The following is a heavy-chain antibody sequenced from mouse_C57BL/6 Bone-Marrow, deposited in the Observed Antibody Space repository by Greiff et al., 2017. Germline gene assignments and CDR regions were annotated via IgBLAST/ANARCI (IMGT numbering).Heavy chain of an antibody. CDR2: IYPGSGST. Sequence: VKLQQPGAELVKPGASVKMSCKASGYTFTSYWITWVKQRPGQGLEWIGDIYPGSGSTNYNEKFKSKATLTVDTSSSTAYMQLSSLTSEDSAVYYCARPDPGYFDVWGTGTTVTVSS. CDR1: GYTFTSYW. V-gene: IGHV1-55*01. CDR3: ARPDPGYFDV. J-gene: IGHJ1*03.